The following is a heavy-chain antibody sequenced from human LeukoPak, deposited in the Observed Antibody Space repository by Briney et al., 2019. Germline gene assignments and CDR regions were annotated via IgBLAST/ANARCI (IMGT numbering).Heavy chain of an antibody. CDR2: ISWDGGST. J-gene: IGHJ6*03. CDR3: ARSSRDGYNLIDYMDV. CDR1: GFTFDDYT. V-gene: IGHV3-43*01. D-gene: IGHD5-24*01. Sequence: PGGSLRLSCAASGFTFDDYTMHWVRQAPGKGLEWVSLISWDGGSTYYADSVKGRFTISRDNSKNTVYLQMNSLRAEDTAIYYCARSSRDGYNLIDYMDVWGKGTTVTVSS.